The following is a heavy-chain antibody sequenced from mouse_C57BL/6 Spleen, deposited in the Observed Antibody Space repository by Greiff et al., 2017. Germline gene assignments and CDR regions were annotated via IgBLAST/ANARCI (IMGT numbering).Heavy chain of an antibody. J-gene: IGHJ3*01. Sequence: QVQLKQPGAELVKPGASVKMSCKASGYTFTSYWITWVKQRPGQGLEWIGDIYPGSGSTNYNEKFKSKATLTVDTSSSTAYMQLSSLTSVDSSVYYGARGFPACFAYWGQGTLVTVSA. V-gene: IGHV1-55*01. CDR1: GYTFTSYW. CDR3: ARGFPACFAY. CDR2: IYPGSGST.